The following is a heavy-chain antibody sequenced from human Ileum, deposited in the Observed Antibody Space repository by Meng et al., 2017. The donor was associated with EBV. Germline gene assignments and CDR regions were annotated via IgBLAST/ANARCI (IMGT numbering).Heavy chain of an antibody. V-gene: IGHV4-30-4*01. CDR2: IYNSGST. Sequence: QVQLEESGPGRVKPSQTLPRTCTVSGGSISSSNYYWSWIRQPPGKGLELGGNIYNSGSTYYNPSLKRRITISVDTSKNQFSLKLSSMTAADTAVHYCARGQKGYFDLWGRSTLVTVSS. CDR1: GGSISSSNYY. CDR3: ARGQKGYFDL. J-gene: IGHJ2*01.